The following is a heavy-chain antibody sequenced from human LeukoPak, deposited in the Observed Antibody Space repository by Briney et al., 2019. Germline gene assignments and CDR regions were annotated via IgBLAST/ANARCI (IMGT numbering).Heavy chain of an antibody. J-gene: IGHJ4*02. Sequence: SETLSLTCTVSGGSISSDYWTWIRQPPGKGLEWIGYIYYSGSTNYKPSLKSRVTISLDTSKNQFSLKLSSVTAADTAVYYCARGGTRIAAAGLDYWGQGTLVTVSS. V-gene: IGHV4-59*01. CDR1: GGSISSDY. CDR2: IYYSGST. CDR3: ARGGTRIAAAGLDY. D-gene: IGHD6-13*01.